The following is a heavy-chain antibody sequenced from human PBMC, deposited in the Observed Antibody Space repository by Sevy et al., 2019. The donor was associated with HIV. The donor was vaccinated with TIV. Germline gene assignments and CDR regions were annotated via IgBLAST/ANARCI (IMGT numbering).Heavy chain of an antibody. J-gene: IGHJ4*02. V-gene: IGHV3-23*01. Sequence: GGSLRLSCAASGVTFSSYGMVWVRQAPGKGLEWVSAVSGGNTYYADSVKGRFTISRDNSKNTLYLQVNSLRAEDTAVYYCARGGGGYYDYWGQGTLVTVSS. CDR2: VSGGNT. D-gene: IGHD3-10*01. CDR3: ARGGGGYYDY. CDR1: GVTFSSYG.